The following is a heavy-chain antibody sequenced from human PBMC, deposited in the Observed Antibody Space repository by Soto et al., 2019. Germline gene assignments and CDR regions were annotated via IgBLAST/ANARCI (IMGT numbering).Heavy chain of an antibody. CDR2: IYTSGST. J-gene: IGHJ4*02. CDR1: GGSISSYY. Sequence: SETLSLTCTVSGGSISSYYWSWIRQPAGKGLEWIGRIYTSGSTNYNPSLKSRVTMSVDTSKNQFSLKLSSVTAADTALYYCARTTAVPNSLRSRYFFDYWGQGTLVTVSS. CDR3: ARTTAVPNSLRSRYFFDY. D-gene: IGHD4-17*01. V-gene: IGHV4-4*07.